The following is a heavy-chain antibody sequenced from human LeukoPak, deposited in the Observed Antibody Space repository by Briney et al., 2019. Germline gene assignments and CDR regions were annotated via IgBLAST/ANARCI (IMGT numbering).Heavy chain of an antibody. Sequence: GSSVKVSCKASGGTFSSYAISWVRQAPGQGLEWMGGIIPIFGTANYAQKFQGRVTITADESTSTAYMELSSLRSEDTAVYYCARETPYSSGWYNWFDPWGRGTLVTVSS. CDR1: GGTFSSYA. J-gene: IGHJ5*02. CDR3: ARETPYSSGWYNWFDP. V-gene: IGHV1-69*01. CDR2: IIPIFGTA. D-gene: IGHD6-19*01.